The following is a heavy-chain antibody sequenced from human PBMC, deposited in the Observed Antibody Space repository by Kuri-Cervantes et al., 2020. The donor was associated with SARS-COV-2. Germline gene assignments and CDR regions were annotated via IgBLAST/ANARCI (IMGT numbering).Heavy chain of an antibody. D-gene: IGHD3/OR15-3a*01. Sequence: SETLSLTCSGSGFSVTSGSYYWSWLRQSPGKGLEWIGYIYYGGSTTYNPALKSRVTISIDMTNNQFFLNLKGASAADTAVYYCARGFWTGFLFDSWGQGSLVTVSS. CDR2: IYYGGST. CDR3: ARGFWTGFLFDS. J-gene: IGHJ4*02. V-gene: IGHV4-61*01. CDR1: GFSVTSGSYY.